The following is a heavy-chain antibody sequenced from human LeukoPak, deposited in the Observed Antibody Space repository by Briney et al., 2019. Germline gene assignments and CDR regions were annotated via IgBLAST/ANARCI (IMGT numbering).Heavy chain of an antibody. D-gene: IGHD2-15*01. CDR1: GGSVSGYY. CDR2: INHSGST. J-gene: IGHJ5*02. Sequence: SETLSLTCAVYGGSVSGYYWSWIRQPPGKGLGWIGEINHSGSTNYNTSLKSRVTISVDTSKNQFSLKLSSVTAADTAVYYCARARPIVVVVAATPGWFDPWGQGTLVTVSS. V-gene: IGHV4-34*01. CDR3: ARARPIVVVVAATPGWFDP.